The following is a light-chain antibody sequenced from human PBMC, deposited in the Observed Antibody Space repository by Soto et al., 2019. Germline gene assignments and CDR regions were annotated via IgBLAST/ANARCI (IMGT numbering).Light chain of an antibody. J-gene: IGKJ1*01. Sequence: DIQMTQSPSTLSASVGDRVTITCRASESISSWLAWYHQKPGKAPKLLIYDASSLESGGPSRFSGSVSGTEFTLTISSRQRDEFAPYFDQQYSSYWTFGQGTKVDIK. V-gene: IGKV1-5*01. CDR3: QQYSSYWT. CDR2: DAS. CDR1: ESISSW.